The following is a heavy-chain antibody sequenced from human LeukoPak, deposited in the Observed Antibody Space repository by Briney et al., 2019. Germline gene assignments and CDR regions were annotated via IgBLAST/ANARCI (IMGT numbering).Heavy chain of an antibody. D-gene: IGHD2-2*01. CDR3: AKAGPIGYCSSTSCYEGGTFDY. Sequence: PGGSLRLSYAASGFTFSSYAMSWVRQAPGKGLEWVSAISGSGGSTYYADSVKGRFTISRDNSKNTLYLQMNSLRAEDTAVYYCAKAGPIGYCSSTSCYEGGTFDYWGQGTLVTVSS. J-gene: IGHJ4*02. V-gene: IGHV3-23*01. CDR1: GFTFSSYA. CDR2: ISGSGGST.